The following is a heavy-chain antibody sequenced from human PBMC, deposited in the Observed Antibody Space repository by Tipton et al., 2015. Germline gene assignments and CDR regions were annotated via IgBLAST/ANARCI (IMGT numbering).Heavy chain of an antibody. Sequence: TLSLTCDVSGYSISSGYYWSWIRQPPGKGLEWIGSFFHSGNTFHNPSLKSRVTISVDTSKNQFSLKLSSVTAADTAVYYCARAPVVAATPEYPYYYYGMDVWGQGTTVTVSS. V-gene: IGHV4-38-2*01. CDR1: GYSISSGYY. D-gene: IGHD2-15*01. CDR2: FFHSGNT. J-gene: IGHJ6*02. CDR3: ARAPVVAATPEYPYYYYGMDV.